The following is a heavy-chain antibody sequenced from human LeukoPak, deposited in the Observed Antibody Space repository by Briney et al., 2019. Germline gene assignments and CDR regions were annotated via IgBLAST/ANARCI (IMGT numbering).Heavy chain of an antibody. CDR1: GFTVSSIY. CDR3: ARNEVTHKGGYFDY. V-gene: IGHV3-66*01. J-gene: IGHJ4*02. D-gene: IGHD2-21*02. Sequence: GGSLRLSCAASGFTVSSIYMSWVRQAPGKGLEWVSIISSGGSTHYAESVKGIFTIANYISKKTVYLQMNNLRAEDEAVYYCARNEVTHKGGYFDYWGQGTLVTVSS. CDR2: ISSGGST.